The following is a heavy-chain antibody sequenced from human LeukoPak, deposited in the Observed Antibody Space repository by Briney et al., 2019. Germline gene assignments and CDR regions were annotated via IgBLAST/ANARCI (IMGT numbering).Heavy chain of an antibody. CDR1: GFTFNGYG. CDR3: AKNGASSGYSAMDV. J-gene: IGHJ6*03. CDR2: IGANGLST. D-gene: IGHD3-22*01. Sequence: GGSLRLSCAASGFTFNGYGMNWVRQAPGKGLEWVLVIGANGLSTYYADSVKGRFTISRDNYKNTLYLQMNSLRVEDTALYYCAKNGASSGYSAMDVWGKGTTVTVSS. V-gene: IGHV3-23*01.